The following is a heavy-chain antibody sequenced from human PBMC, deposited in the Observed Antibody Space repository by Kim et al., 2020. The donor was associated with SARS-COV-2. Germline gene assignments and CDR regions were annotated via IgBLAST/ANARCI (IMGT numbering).Heavy chain of an antibody. D-gene: IGHD2-2*01. J-gene: IGHJ4*02. V-gene: IGHV1-8*01. CDR3: ASWEHCSSTSCSFFDY. CDR1: GYTFTSYD. CDR2: MNPNSGNT. Sequence: ASVKVSCKASGYTFTSYDINWVRQATGQGLEWMGWMNPNSGNTGYAQKFQGRVTMTRNTSISTAYMELSSLRSEDTAVYYCASWEHCSSTSCSFFDYWGQGTLVTVSS.